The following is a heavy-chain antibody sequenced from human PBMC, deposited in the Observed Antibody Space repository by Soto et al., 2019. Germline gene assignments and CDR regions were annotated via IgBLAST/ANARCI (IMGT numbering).Heavy chain of an antibody. Sequence: GGSLRLSCGVSGFTFSSYWMYLVRQAPGEGLVWVSRMNSDVSSISYADSVKGRFTISRDNAKNTLYLQMNSLRAEDTAVYYCARGGNPSFLFDYWGQGTLVTVSS. D-gene: IGHD3-10*01. CDR2: MNSDVSSI. J-gene: IGHJ4*02. CDR3: ARGGNPSFLFDY. CDR1: GFTFSSYW. V-gene: IGHV3-74*01.